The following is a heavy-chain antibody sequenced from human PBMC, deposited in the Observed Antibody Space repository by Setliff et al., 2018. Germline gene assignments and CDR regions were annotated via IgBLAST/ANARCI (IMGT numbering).Heavy chain of an antibody. CDR2: MYSSGST. J-gene: IGHJ4*02. Sequence: SEPLSLTCTVSGGPINSDRYYWGWIRQPPGKGLEWIGSMYSSGSTYYNPSLKSRVTISVDTSQNQFSLKLSSVTAADTAAYYCASHPRVTIFGVVAFDYWGQGILVTVSS. CDR1: GGPINSDRYY. CDR3: ASHPRVTIFGVVAFDY. D-gene: IGHD3-3*01. V-gene: IGHV4-39*01.